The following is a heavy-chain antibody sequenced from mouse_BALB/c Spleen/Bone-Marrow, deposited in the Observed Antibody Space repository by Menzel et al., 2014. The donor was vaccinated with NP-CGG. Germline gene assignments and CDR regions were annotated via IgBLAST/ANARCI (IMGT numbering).Heavy chain of an antibody. CDR1: GFSLRSYA. CDR2: IISGGNT. Sequence: DVKLVESGGGLVKPGGSLKLSCAASGFSLRSYAMSWVRQTPERRLEWVASIISGGNTYYPDSVKGRFTISRDNARTIIYLQMSSLTSEDTAMYYCARGPSYGNYLYYALDYWGQGTSVTVSS. D-gene: IGHD2-10*02. V-gene: IGHV5-6-5*01. CDR3: ARGPSYGNYLYYALDY. J-gene: IGHJ4*01.